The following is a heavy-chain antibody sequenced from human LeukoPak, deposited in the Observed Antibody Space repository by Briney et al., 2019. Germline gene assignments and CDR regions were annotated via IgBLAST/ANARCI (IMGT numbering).Heavy chain of an antibody. CDR3: ARAMRMTTVTTNYYYGMDV. CDR1: GGSISSYY. CDR2: IYHSGST. D-gene: IGHD4-17*01. J-gene: IGHJ6*02. Sequence: SETLSLTCTVSGGSISSYYWSWIRQPPGKGLEWIGSIYHSGSTYYNPSLKSRVTISVDTSKNQFSLKVSSVTDADTAVFYCARAMRMTTVTTNYYYGMDVWGQGSTVTVSS. V-gene: IGHV4-38-2*02.